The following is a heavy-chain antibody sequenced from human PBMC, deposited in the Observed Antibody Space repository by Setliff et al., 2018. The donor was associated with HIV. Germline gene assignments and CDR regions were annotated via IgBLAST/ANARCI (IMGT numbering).Heavy chain of an antibody. Sequence: SETLSLTCAVYGGSFSAYYWNWIRQSPGMGLEWIAEIHHTGYINYNPSLRSRVSVSRDMSSNQFSLRLSSVTAADAAVYYCAAFFVTPMTTQDFWGQGTLVTVSS. D-gene: IGHD4-4*01. CDR3: AAFFVTPMTTQDF. V-gene: IGHV4-34*01. CDR1: GGSFSAYY. J-gene: IGHJ4*02. CDR2: IHHTGYI.